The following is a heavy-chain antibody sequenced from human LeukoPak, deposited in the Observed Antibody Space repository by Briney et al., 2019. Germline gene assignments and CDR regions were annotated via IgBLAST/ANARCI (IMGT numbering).Heavy chain of an antibody. CDR2: IIPIFGTA. CDR3: ARARITIFGVESNWFDP. CDR1: GGTFSSYA. D-gene: IGHD3-3*01. J-gene: IGHJ5*02. Sequence: SVKVSCEASGGTFSSYAISWVRQAPGQGLEWMGRIIPIFGTANYAQKFQGRVTITTDESTSTAYMELSSLRSEDTAVYYCARARITIFGVESNWFDPWGQGTLVTVSS. V-gene: IGHV1-69*05.